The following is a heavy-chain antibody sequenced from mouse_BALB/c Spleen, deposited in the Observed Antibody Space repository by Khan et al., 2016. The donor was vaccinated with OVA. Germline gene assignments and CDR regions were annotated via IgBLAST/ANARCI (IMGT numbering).Heavy chain of an antibody. J-gene: IGHJ4*01. CDR1: GYTFTSYN. CDR3: ARWSNLYAMDY. CDR2: IYPGNGDT. D-gene: IGHD2-5*01. V-gene: IGHV1-12*01. Sequence: QVQLQQPGAELVKPGASVKMSCKASGYTFTSYNMHWVKQTPGQGLEWIGAIYPGNGDTSYNQKFKGKATLTADKSSSTAYMQLSSLTSEDSAVXYCARWSNLYAMDYWGQGTSVTVSS.